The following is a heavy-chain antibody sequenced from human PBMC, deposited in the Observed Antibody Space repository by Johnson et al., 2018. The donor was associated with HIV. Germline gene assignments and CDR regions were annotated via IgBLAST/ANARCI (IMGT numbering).Heavy chain of an antibody. CDR3: AKDDSPSGAFDI. J-gene: IGHJ3*02. CDR1: GFTFSDYY. CDR2: ISSSGRTI. D-gene: IGHD3-10*01. Sequence: QVQLVESGGGLVRPGGSLRLSCAASGFTFSDYYMTWIRQAPGKGLECVSYISSSGRTIYYADSVKGRFTISRDNSKNTLYVQMNSLRVEDTAVYYCAKDDSPSGAFDIWGQGTMVTVSS. V-gene: IGHV3-11*04.